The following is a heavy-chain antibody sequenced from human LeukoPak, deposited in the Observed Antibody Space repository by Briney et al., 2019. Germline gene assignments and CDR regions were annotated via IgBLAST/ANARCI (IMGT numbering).Heavy chain of an antibody. D-gene: IGHD3-22*01. V-gene: IGHV3-30*18. J-gene: IGHJ3*02. CDR2: VSSDGNNK. Sequence: GGSLRLSCAASGFTFSTYGIHWVRQAPGKGLEWVAVVSSDGNNKYYADSVKGRFTISRDNSKNTLYLQMNSLRAEDTAVYYCAKDVESDPDSSGYADAFDIWGQGTMVTVSS. CDR1: GFTFSTYG. CDR3: AKDVESDPDSSGYADAFDI.